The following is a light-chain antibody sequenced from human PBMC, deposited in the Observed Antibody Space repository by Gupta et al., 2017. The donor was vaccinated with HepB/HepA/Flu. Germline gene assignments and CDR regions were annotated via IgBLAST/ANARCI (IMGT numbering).Light chain of an antibody. J-gene: IGLJ1*01. CDR2: KDT. CDR1: ALPKQD. V-gene: IGLV3-25*03. CDR3: QSADSSGSYYV. Sequence: ELRQPASVSVSPGQTARITCAGDALPKQDAYWYQQKPGQAPLLVIFKDTERPSGIPERFSGSSSGTTVTLSISGVQAEDEADYYCQSADSSGSYYVFGTGTKVTVL.